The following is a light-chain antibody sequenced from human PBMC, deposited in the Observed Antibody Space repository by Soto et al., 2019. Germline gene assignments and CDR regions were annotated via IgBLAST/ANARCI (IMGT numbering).Light chain of an antibody. CDR2: EVT. V-gene: IGLV2-14*01. CDR1: SSDFGAYNS. J-gene: IGLJ2*01. Sequence: QSVLTQPASVSGSPGQSITISCTGTSSDFGAYNSVSWYQQHPGEALKLLIYEVTNRPSGVSNRFSGSKSGNTASLAISGLQAEDEADYYCSSYTSSSTVVFGGGTKVTVL. CDR3: SSYTSSSTVV.